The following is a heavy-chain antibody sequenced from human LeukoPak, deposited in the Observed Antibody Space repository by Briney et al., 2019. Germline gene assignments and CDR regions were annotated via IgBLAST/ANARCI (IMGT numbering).Heavy chain of an antibody. D-gene: IGHD5-18*01. CDR1: GFTFSSYG. Sequence: GGSLRLSCAASGFTFSSYGMHWVRQAPGKGLEWVAFIRYDGSNKYYADSVKGRFPISRDNSKNTLYLQMNSLRAEDTAVYYCAKDLMAGYSYGYSDFDYWGQGTLVTVSS. J-gene: IGHJ4*02. V-gene: IGHV3-30*02. CDR2: IRYDGSNK. CDR3: AKDLMAGYSYGYSDFDY.